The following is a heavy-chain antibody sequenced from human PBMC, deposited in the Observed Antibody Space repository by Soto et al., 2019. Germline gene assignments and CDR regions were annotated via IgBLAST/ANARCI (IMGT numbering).Heavy chain of an antibody. J-gene: IGHJ3*02. D-gene: IGHD6-6*01. CDR1: GFTFSSYA. V-gene: IGHV3-23*01. CDR3: AAVIRAAHAFDI. Sequence: GGSLRLSCAASGFTFSSYAMSWVRQAPGKGLEWVSAISGSGGSTYYADSVKGRFTISRDNSKNTLYLQMNSLRAEDTAVYYCAAVIRAAHAFDIWGQGTMVTVSS. CDR2: ISGSGGST.